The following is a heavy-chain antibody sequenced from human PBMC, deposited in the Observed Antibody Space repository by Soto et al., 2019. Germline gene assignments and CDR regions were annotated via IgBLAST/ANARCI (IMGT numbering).Heavy chain of an antibody. J-gene: IGHJ5*02. CDR2: ISSTSNTI. D-gene: IGHD3-10*02. CDR3: ARDMFWSEIGNWFDP. CDR1: GFSFSAFS. V-gene: IGHV3-48*01. Sequence: PGGSLRLSCASSGFSFSAFSMNWVRQAPGKGLEWVSYISSTSNTIYYADSVKGRFTISRDNAQNTLYLQMNSLRAEDTAVYYCARDMFWSEIGNWFDPWGQGTLVTVSS.